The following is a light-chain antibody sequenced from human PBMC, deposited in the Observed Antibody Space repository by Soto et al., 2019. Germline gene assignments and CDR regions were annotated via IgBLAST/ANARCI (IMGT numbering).Light chain of an antibody. J-gene: IGLJ2*01. CDR2: EVI. CDR1: SSDVGGYNY. Sequence: QSALTQPPSASGSPGQSVTISCTGTSSDVGGYNYVSWYQQHPGKAPKLMIYEVIKRPSGVPDRFSGSKSGNTASLTVSGRRAEDEADYYCSSYPLFGAGTQLTVL. CDR3: SSYPL. V-gene: IGLV2-8*01.